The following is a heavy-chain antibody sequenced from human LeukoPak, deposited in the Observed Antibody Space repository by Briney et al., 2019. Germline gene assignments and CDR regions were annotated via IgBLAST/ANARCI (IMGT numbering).Heavy chain of an antibody. D-gene: IGHD3-22*01. CDR1: GYTFTGYF. CDR3: ARDERYDSSGYPFDY. J-gene: IGHJ4*02. V-gene: IGHV1-2*02. Sequence: ASVKVSCKASGYTFTGYFIHWVRQSPGQGLEWMGWINPNSGGTNYAQKFQGRVTMTRDTSIITAYMELSRLSSDDTAVYYCARDERYDSSGYPFDYWGQGTLVTVSS. CDR2: INPNSGGT.